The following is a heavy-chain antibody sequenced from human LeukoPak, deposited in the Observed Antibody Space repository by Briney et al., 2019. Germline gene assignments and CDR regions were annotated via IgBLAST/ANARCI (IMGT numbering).Heavy chain of an antibody. D-gene: IGHD6-19*01. V-gene: IGHV3-23*01. CDR1: GFTFSSYV. CDR3: ARVVGSGWPPFDH. CDR2: ITSGGST. Sequence: GGSLRLSCAASGFTFSSYVMSWVRQAPGKGLEWVSTITSGGSTYYGDSVKGRFTISRDNSKNTVYLQMNSLRDEDTAVYYCARVVGSGWPPFDHWGQGTLVTVSS. J-gene: IGHJ4*02.